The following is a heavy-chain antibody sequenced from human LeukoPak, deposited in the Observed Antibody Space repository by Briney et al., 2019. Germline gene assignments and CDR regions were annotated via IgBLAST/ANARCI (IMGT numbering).Heavy chain of an antibody. V-gene: IGHV1-69*13. CDR3: ARGRVPAATLDAFDI. CDR2: IIPIFGTA. CDR1: GGTFSSYA. D-gene: IGHD2-2*01. Sequence: SVKVSCKASGGTFSSYAISWVRQAPGQGLEWMGGIIPIFGTANYAQKFQGRVTITADGSTSTAYMELSSLRSEDTAVYYCARGRVPAATLDAFDIWGQGTMVTVSS. J-gene: IGHJ3*02.